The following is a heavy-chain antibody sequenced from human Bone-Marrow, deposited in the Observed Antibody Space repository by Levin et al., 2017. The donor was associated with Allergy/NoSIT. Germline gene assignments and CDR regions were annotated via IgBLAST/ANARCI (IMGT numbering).Heavy chain of an antibody. CDR3: ARGQQDIVLVPAAHPARRLPYGMDV. CDR2: MNPNSGNT. J-gene: IGHJ6*02. D-gene: IGHD2-2*01. CDR1: GYTFTSYD. V-gene: IGHV1-8*01. Sequence: GESLKISCKASGYTFTSYDINWVRQATGQGLEWMGWMNPNSGNTGYAQKFQGRVTMTRNTSISTAYMELSSLRSEDTAVYYCARGQQDIVLVPAAHPARRLPYGMDVWGQGTTVTVSS.